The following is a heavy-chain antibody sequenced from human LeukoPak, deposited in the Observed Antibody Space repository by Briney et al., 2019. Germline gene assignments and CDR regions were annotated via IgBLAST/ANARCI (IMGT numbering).Heavy chain of an antibody. CDR2: ISGSGGST. J-gene: IGHJ4*02. V-gene: IGHV3-23*01. D-gene: IGHD3-22*01. CDR3: AKERGPYYYDSSGYYDPYYFDY. Sequence: GGSLRLSCAASGFTFSSYAMSWVRQAPGKGLEWVSAISGSGGSTYYADSVKGRFTISRDNSKNTLYLQMNSLRAEDTAAYYCAKERGPYYYDSSGYYDPYYFDYWGQGTLVTVSS. CDR1: GFTFSSYA.